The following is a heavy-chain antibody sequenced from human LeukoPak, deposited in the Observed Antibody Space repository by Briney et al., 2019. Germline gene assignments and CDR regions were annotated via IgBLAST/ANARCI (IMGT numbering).Heavy chain of an antibody. CDR3: EGFGDMNDAFDI. D-gene: IGHD3-10*01. V-gene: IGHV1-69*04. Sequence: GASVKVSCKASGGTFSSYAISWVRQAPGQGLEWMGRIIPILGIANYAQKFQGRVTITADKSTSTAYMELSSLRSEDTAVYYCEGFGDMNDAFDIWGQGTMVTVSS. CDR2: IIPILGIA. J-gene: IGHJ3*02. CDR1: GGTFSSYA.